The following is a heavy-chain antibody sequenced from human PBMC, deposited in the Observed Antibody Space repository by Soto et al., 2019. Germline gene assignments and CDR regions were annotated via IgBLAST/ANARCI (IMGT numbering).Heavy chain of an antibody. J-gene: IGHJ4*02. D-gene: IGHD2-2*03. CDR2: IYYSGST. CDR1: GDSISSSNYY. Sequence: QLQLQESGPGLVKPSETLSLTCTVSGDSISSSNYYWGWIRQPPGKGLEWIGTIYYSGSTYYNPSLTSRVTISVDTSKNQFSLKLSSVTAADTAVYYCARRGYFYFDFWGQGTLVTVSS. CDR3: ARRGYFYFDF. V-gene: IGHV4-39*01.